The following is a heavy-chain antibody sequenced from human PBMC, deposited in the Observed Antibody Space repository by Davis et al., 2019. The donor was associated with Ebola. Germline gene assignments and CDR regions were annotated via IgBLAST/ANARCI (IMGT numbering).Heavy chain of an antibody. CDR1: GYTFTSYA. CDR2: INPNSGGT. V-gene: IGHV1-2*06. Sequence: AASVKVSCKASGYTFTSYAMHWVRQAPGQRLEWMGRINPNSGGTNYAQKFQGRVTMTRDTSISTAYMELSRLRSDDTAVYYCARGLGIVLSLTATSDFDYWGQGTLVTVSS. D-gene: IGHD5-12*01. CDR3: ARGLGIVLSLTATSDFDY. J-gene: IGHJ4*02.